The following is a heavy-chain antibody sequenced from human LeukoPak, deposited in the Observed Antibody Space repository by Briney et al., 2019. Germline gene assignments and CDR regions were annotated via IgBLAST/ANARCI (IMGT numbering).Heavy chain of an antibody. CDR2: ISYDGSNK. Sequence: GGSLRLSCAASGFTFSSYAMHWVRQAPGKGLEWVAVISYDGSNKYYADSVKGRFTISRDNSKNTLYLQMNSLRAEDTAVYYCARPGYYYDGSGSDFDYWGQGTLVTVSS. CDR3: ARPGYYYDGSGSDFDY. CDR1: GFTFSSYA. J-gene: IGHJ4*02. V-gene: IGHV3-30*04. D-gene: IGHD3-22*01.